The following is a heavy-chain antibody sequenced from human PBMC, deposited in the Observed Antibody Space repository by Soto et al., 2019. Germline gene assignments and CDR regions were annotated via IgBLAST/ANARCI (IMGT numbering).Heavy chain of an antibody. CDR2: ISDSGVT. D-gene: IGHD2-15*01. CDR3: ARGAVDFSGPDSFDI. J-gene: IGHJ3*02. Sequence: QVQLQESGPRLVKSSETLSLVCSVSGDSIIRSFWGWIRQSPGKGLQYIGYISDSGVTDYDPSLKSRATISVHTSKNQFSLKLTSVTAADTAVYYFARGAVDFSGPDSFDIWGQGTMVTVSS. CDR1: GDSIIRSF. V-gene: IGHV4-59*01.